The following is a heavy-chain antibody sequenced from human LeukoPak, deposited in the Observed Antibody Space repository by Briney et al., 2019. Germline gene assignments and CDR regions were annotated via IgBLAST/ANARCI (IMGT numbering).Heavy chain of an antibody. CDR3: AKKTYYYDTSNLGWFDP. Sequence: PAGSLRLSCVVSGFTFSSFWMSWVRQAPGKGLEWVAKIKQDGSETYYVDSVKGRFTISRDNAKNSLYLQMNSLRAEDTALYYRAKKTYYYDTSNLGWFDPWGQGTLVTVSS. CDR2: IKQDGSET. J-gene: IGHJ5*02. D-gene: IGHD3-22*01. V-gene: IGHV3-7*05. CDR1: GFTFSSFW.